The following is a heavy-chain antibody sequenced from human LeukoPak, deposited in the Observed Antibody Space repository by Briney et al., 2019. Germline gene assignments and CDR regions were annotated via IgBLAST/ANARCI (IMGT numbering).Heavy chain of an antibody. CDR1: GFTFRSYA. Sequence: PGGSRRLSCAASGFTFRSYAMHWVRQAPGKGLEWVAVISYDGSNKYYADSVKGRFTISRDNSKNTLYLQMNSLRAEDTAVYYCASLLVVVTPGSPYWGQGTLVTVSS. D-gene: IGHD2-21*02. CDR2: ISYDGSNK. CDR3: ASLLVVVTPGSPY. J-gene: IGHJ4*02. V-gene: IGHV3-30*04.